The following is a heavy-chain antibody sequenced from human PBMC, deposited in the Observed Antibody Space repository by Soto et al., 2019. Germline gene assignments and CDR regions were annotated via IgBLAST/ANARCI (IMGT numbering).Heavy chain of an antibody. Sequence: ASVKVSCKASGYTFTGYYMHWVRQAPGQGLEWMGWINPNSGGTNYAQKFQGRVTMTRDTSISTAYMELSRLRSDDTAVYYCARGGSLYFDWLLSDFDYWGQGTLVTVS. D-gene: IGHD3-9*01. J-gene: IGHJ4*02. CDR2: INPNSGGT. CDR3: ARGGSLYFDWLLSDFDY. V-gene: IGHV1-2*02. CDR1: GYTFTGYY.